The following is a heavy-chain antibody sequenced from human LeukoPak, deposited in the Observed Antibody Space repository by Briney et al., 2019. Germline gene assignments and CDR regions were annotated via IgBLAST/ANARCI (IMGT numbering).Heavy chain of an antibody. CDR2: IYVDGST. Sequence: GGSLRLSCAASGISVSSNYMSWVRQAPGKGLQWVSVIYVDGSTYYADSVKGRITISRDNSRNTLYLQMNSLRAEDTAFYYCARDYYGDAYFDYWGQGTLVTVSS. CDR1: GISVSSNY. J-gene: IGHJ4*02. D-gene: IGHD2-21*01. CDR3: ARDYYGDAYFDY. V-gene: IGHV3-66*01.